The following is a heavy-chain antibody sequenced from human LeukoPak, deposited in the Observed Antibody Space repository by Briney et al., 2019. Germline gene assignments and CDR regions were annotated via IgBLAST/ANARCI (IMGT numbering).Heavy chain of an antibody. Sequence: GGSLRLSCAASGFTFSSHDMHWVRQAPGKGLEWVAIISYDGGKKDYADSVKGRFTISRDNAKNSLYLQMNSLRAEDTAVYYCARDEVEGYYYGSGSLALYYFDYWGQGTLVTVSS. CDR1: GFTFSSHD. V-gene: IGHV3-30*03. CDR2: ISYDGGKK. CDR3: ARDEVEGYYYGSGSLALYYFDY. J-gene: IGHJ4*02. D-gene: IGHD3-10*01.